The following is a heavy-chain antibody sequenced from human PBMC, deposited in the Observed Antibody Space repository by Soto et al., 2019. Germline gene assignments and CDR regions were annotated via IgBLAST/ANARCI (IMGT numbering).Heavy chain of an antibody. Sequence: SETLSLTCTVSGDSISSGNKYWSWIRQPPGKGLEWIGYVFSSGTTYYNPSLKGRVSISLDASENQFSLKFASVTDADSAVYYCARVPSPFDYYYAMDVWGQGTTVTVS. CDR2: VFSSGTT. D-gene: IGHD3-16*01. CDR3: ARVPSPFDYYYAMDV. CDR1: GDSISSGNKY. V-gene: IGHV4-30-4*01. J-gene: IGHJ6*02.